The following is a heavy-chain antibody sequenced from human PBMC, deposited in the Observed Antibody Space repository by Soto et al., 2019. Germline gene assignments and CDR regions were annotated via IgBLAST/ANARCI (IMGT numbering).Heavy chain of an antibody. Sequence: ASVHLSCTTSGYTVPGSYMHWVREDPEQGLEWMGWINPNSGGTNYAQKFQGRVTMTWDTSISTAYMELSRLRSDDTAVYDCARGGSGRYYYYVMDVLGQGTTVT. CDR3: ARGGSGRYYYYVMDV. CDR1: GYTVPGSY. D-gene: IGHD1-26*01. V-gene: IGHV1-2*02. CDR2: INPNSGGT. J-gene: IGHJ6*02.